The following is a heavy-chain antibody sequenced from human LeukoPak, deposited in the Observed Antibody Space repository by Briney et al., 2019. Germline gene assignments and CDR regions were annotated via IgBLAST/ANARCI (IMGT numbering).Heavy chain of an antibody. CDR2: IYTSGST. Sequence: SETLSLTCTVSGGSICSGSYYWSWIRQPAGKGLEWIGRIYTSGSTNYNPSLKSRVTISVDTSKNQFSLKLSSVTAADTAVYYCARGYSSSWFDYWGQGTLVTVSS. V-gene: IGHV4-61*02. CDR3: ARGYSSSWFDY. D-gene: IGHD6-13*01. CDR1: GGSICSGSYY. J-gene: IGHJ4*02.